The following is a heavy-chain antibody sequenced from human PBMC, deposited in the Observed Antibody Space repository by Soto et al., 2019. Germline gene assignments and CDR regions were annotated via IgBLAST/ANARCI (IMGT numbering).Heavy chain of an antibody. J-gene: IGHJ4*02. V-gene: IGHV6-1*01. CDR1: GDSVSSNSAA. Sequence: LSQTLSLTCAISGDSVSSNSAAWNWIRQSPSRGLEWLGRTYYRSKWYNDYAVSVKSRITINPDTSKNQFSLQLNSVTPEDTAVYYCARSGYCSGGSCYYFDYWGQGALVTVSS. D-gene: IGHD2-15*01. CDR3: ARSGYCSGGSCYYFDY. CDR2: TYYRSKWYN.